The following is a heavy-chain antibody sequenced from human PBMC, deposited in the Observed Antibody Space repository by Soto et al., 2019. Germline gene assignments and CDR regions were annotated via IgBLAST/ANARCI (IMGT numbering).Heavy chain of an antibody. J-gene: IGHJ4*02. Sequence: SETLSLTCTVSGGSISSSSDYWGWIRQPPGKGLEWIGSIYYSGSTYYNPSLKSRVTISVDTSKKQFSLKLSSVTAADTAVYYCARRGYDEGYWGQGTLVTVSS. CDR3: ARRGYDEGY. D-gene: IGHD3-3*01. CDR2: IYYSGST. CDR1: GGSISSSSDY. V-gene: IGHV4-39*01.